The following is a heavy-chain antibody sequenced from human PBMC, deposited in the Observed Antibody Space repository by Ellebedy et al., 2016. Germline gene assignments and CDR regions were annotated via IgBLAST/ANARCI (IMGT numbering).Heavy chain of an antibody. D-gene: IGHD2-2*02. CDR1: GFTFSSYA. V-gene: IGHV3-23*01. CDR3: AKYWLAIQSQTLHHYYFDY. CDR2: VSGSDDNT. J-gene: IGHJ4*02. Sequence: GGSLRLSCAASGFTFSSYAMSWVRQAPGKGLEWVSSVSGSDDNTYYADSVKGRFTISRDNSKNTLYLQMNSLRAEDTAVYYCAKYWLAIQSQTLHHYYFDYWGQGTLVTVSS.